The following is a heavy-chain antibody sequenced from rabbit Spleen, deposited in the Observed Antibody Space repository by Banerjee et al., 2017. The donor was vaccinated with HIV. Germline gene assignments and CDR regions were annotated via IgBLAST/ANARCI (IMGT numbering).Heavy chain of an antibody. CDR2: IYTGNGKT. V-gene: IGHV1S45*01. CDR3: ARDSGSGHYIDVLFSL. CDR1: GFSFSRGYD. J-gene: IGHJ4*01. D-gene: IGHD1-1*01. Sequence: QEQLVESGGGLVQPGGSLKLSCKASGFSFSRGYDMCWVRQAPGKGLEWIGCIYTGNGKTYYASWAKGRFTISKTSSTVDLKMTSLTVADTATYFCARDSGSGHYIDVLFSLWGPGTLVTVS.